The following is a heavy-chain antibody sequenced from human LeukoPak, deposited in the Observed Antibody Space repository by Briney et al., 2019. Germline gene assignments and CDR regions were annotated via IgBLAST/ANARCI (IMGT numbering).Heavy chain of an antibody. J-gene: IGHJ6*03. D-gene: IGHD3-9*01. CDR2: IYYSGST. Sequence: SETLSLTCTVSGGSISSSSYYWGWIRQPPGKGLEWIGSIYYSGSTYYNPSLKSRVTISVDTSKNQFSLKLSSVTAADTAVYYCARHAAGRYHDILTGYFPYNEPYYYYYYMDVWGKGTTVTISS. CDR1: GGSISSSSYY. CDR3: ARHAAGRYHDILTGYFPYNEPYYYYYYMDV. V-gene: IGHV4-39*01.